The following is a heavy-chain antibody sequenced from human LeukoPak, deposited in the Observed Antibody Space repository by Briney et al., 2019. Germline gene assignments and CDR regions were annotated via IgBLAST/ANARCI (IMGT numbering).Heavy chain of an antibody. J-gene: IGHJ5*02. D-gene: IGHD2-2*01. CDR3: AKATQLLRVSWFDP. V-gene: IGHV3-23*01. CDR1: GFTFSSYA. Sequence: GGSLRLSCAASGFTFSSYAMSWVRQAPGKGLEWVSAISGSGGSTYYADSVKGRITISRDNSKNTLYLQMNSLRAEDTAVYYCAKATQLLRVSWFDPWGQGTLVTVSS. CDR2: ISGSGGST.